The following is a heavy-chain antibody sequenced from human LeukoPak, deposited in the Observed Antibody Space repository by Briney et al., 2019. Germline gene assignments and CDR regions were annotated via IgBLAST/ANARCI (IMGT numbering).Heavy chain of an antibody. Sequence: GGSLRLSCAASGFTFSRYWMSWVRQAPGKGLEWVASINQDESAKFYVDSVKGRFTISRDNAKNSLYLQMNSLRAEDTAVYYCARDITMVRGVIITPDYWGQGTLVTVSS. D-gene: IGHD3-10*01. J-gene: IGHJ4*02. CDR2: INQDESAK. CDR3: ARDITMVRGVIITPDY. V-gene: IGHV3-7*03. CDR1: GFTFSRYW.